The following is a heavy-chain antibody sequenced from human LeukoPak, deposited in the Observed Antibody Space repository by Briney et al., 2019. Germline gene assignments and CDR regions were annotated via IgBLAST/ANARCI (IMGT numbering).Heavy chain of an antibody. CDR1: GFTFSSYA. CDR3: AREQSGSPAY. CDR2: ISYDGSNK. V-gene: IGHV3-30-3*01. D-gene: IGHD1-26*01. J-gene: IGHJ4*02. Sequence: QPGGSLRLSCAASGFTFSSYAMHWVRQAPGKGLEWVAVISYDGSNKYYADSVKGRFTISRDNSKNTLYLQMNSLRAEDTAVYYCAREQSGSPAYWGQGTLVTVSS.